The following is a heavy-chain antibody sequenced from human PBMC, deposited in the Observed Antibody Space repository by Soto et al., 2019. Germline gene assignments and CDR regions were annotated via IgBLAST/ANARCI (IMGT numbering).Heavy chain of an antibody. Sequence: EVQLVESGGGLVQPGGSLRLSFAASGFPFSSYAMHWVRQAPGKGLEYVSGISSIGGGTYYANSVKGRFTISRDNSKNTLYLEMGSLRAEDMAVYYCARRGYSGYEIDYWGQGTLVTVSS. CDR1: GFPFSSYA. J-gene: IGHJ4*02. V-gene: IGHV3-64*01. D-gene: IGHD5-12*01. CDR3: ARRGYSGYEIDY. CDR2: ISSIGGGT.